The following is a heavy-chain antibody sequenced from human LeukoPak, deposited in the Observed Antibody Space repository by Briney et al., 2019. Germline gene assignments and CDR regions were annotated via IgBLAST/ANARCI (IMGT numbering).Heavy chain of an antibody. D-gene: IGHD6-19*01. CDR2: IYHSGST. V-gene: IGHV4-30-2*01. Sequence: SQTLSLTCAVSGGSISSGGYSWSWLRQPPGRGLEWVGYIYHSGSTYYNPSLKSRVTISVDRSKNQFSLKLSSVTAADTAVYYCARGIAVAGTPYYGMDVWGQGTTVTVSS. CDR1: GGSISSGGYS. J-gene: IGHJ6*02. CDR3: ARGIAVAGTPYYGMDV.